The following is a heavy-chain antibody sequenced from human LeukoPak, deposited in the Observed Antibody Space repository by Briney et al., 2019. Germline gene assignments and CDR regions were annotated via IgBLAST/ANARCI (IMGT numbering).Heavy chain of an antibody. D-gene: IGHD6-13*01. Sequence: GGSLRLSXAASGFTFSSYSMNWVRQAPGKGLEWVSSISSSSSYVYYADSVKGRFTISRDNAKNSLYLQMNSLRAEDTAVYYCATGVYSSSWFYLDYWGQGTLVAVSS. V-gene: IGHV3-21*01. CDR2: ISSSSSYV. CDR3: ATGVYSSSWFYLDY. J-gene: IGHJ4*02. CDR1: GFTFSSYS.